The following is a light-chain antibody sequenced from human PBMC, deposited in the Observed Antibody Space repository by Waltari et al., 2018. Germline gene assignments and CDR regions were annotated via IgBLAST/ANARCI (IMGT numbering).Light chain of an antibody. J-gene: IGKJ4*01. Sequence: EIVLTQSPGTLSLSPGERATLSCMATQSVSSSHLAWYQQKPGQAPRLLISGASSRATGIPDRFSASGSGTDFTLTISRLEPEDFAVYYCQQYGSSPLTFGGGTKVEIK. CDR3: QQYGSSPLT. CDR1: QSVSSSH. V-gene: IGKV3-20*01. CDR2: GAS.